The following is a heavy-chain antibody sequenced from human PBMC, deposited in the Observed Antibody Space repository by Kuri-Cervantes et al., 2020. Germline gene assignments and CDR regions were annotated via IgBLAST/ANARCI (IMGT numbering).Heavy chain of an antibody. CDR3: ARMEYQLLHQTNWFGP. V-gene: IGHV4-39*01. J-gene: IGHJ5*02. CDR2: IDYSAST. D-gene: IGHD2-2*01. CDR1: GTSISSSIYY. Sequence: ESLKISCTASGTSISSSIYYWGWIRQPPGQGLEWIGRIDYSASTYYNPSLKSRVTISVDTSKNQFSLKMSSVTAADTAVYYCARMEYQLLHQTNWFGPWGQGTLVTVSS.